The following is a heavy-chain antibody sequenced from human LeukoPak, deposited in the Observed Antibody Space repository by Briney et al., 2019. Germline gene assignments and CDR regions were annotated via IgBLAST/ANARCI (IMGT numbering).Heavy chain of an antibody. J-gene: IGHJ3*02. D-gene: IGHD3-22*01. V-gene: IGHV1-69*13. CDR1: GGTFSSYA. CDR3: AREWRGTDNSSGYLDAFDI. Sequence: SVKVSCKDSGGTFSSYAISWVRQAPGQGLEWMGGIIPIFGTANYAQKFQGRVTITADESTSTAYMELSSLRSEDTAVYYCAREWRGTDNSSGYLDAFDIWGQGTMVTVSS. CDR2: IIPIFGTA.